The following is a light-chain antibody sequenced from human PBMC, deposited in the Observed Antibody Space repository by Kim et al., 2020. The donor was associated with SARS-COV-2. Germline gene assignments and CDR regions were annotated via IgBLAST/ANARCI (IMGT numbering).Light chain of an antibody. Sequence: RQTPTLTCTGNSNNVGDQGATWLQQHQGHPPKLLSYRNNNRPSGISERLSASRSGNTASLTITGLQPEDEGDYYCSAWDNSLSAWVFGGGTQLTVL. CDR1: SNNVGDQG. J-gene: IGLJ3*02. CDR3: SAWDNSLSAWV. V-gene: IGLV10-54*01. CDR2: RNN.